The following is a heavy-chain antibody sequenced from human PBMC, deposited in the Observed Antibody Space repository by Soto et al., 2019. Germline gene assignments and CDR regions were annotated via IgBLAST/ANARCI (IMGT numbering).Heavy chain of an antibody. V-gene: IGHV1-18*01. CDR3: ARDLSWIQLWRDYFDY. D-gene: IGHD5-18*01. Sequence: ASVKVSCKASGYTFTSYGISWVRQAPGQGLEWMGWISAYNGNTNYAQKLQGRVTMTTDTSTSTAYMELRSLRPDDTAVYYCARDLSWIQLWRDYFDYWGQGTLVTVSS. CDR1: GYTFTSYG. CDR2: ISAYNGNT. J-gene: IGHJ4*02.